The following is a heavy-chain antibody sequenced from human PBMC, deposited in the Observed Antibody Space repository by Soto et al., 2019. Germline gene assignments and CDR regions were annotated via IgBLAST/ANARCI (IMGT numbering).Heavy chain of an antibody. CDR1: GYTFTSYG. CDR3: ARGRGLGYCSSTSCSPYYSYGMDV. Sequence: QVQLVQSGAEVKKPGASVKVSCKASGYTFTSYGISWVRQAPGQGLEWMGWISAYNGNTNYAQKLQGRVTMTTDTSTSTAYMELRSLRSDDTAVYCCARGRGLGYCSSTSCSPYYSYGMDVLGQGTTVTVSS. D-gene: IGHD2-2*01. V-gene: IGHV1-18*01. J-gene: IGHJ6*02. CDR2: ISAYNGNT.